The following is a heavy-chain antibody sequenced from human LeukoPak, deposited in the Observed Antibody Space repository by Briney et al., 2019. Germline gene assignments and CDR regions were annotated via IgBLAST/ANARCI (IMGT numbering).Heavy chain of an antibody. J-gene: IGHJ5*02. Sequence: GASVKVSCKASGYTFTSYYLHWVRQATGQGLEWMGWMNPINGNTGYAQKFQGRVTMTRDTSISTAYMELRSLTSEDTAVYYCVRDGEGVAISVNYWFDPWGQGTLVTVSS. CDR1: GYTFTSYY. CDR2: MNPINGNT. V-gene: IGHV1-8*02. CDR3: VRDGEGVAISVNYWFDP. D-gene: IGHD3-10*01.